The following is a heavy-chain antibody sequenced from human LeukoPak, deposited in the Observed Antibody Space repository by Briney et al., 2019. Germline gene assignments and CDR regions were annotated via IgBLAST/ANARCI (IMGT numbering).Heavy chain of an antibody. V-gene: IGHV3-9*03. CDR3: AKDSNYEYYYYYMDV. CDR2: ISWNSGSI. Sequence: GGSLRLSCAASGFTFDDYAMHWVRQAPGKGGEWVSGISWNSGSIDYADSVKGGFTISRDKDKNSLYVQMNSVRAEDMALYYCAKDSNYEYYYYYMDVWGKGTTVTVSS. CDR1: GFTFDDYA. J-gene: IGHJ6*03. D-gene: IGHD1-7*01.